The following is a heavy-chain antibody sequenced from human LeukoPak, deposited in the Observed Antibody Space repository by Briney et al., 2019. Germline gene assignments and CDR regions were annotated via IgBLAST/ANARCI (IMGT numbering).Heavy chain of an antibody. D-gene: IGHD2-2*01. CDR1: GFTFSSYS. CDR2: ISSSSSTI. Sequence: GETLRLSCAASGFTFSSYSMNWVRQAPGKGLEWVSAISSSSSTIYYADSVKCRFTISRDNAQNSLYLQMNSLTAEDSAVYHCARHLHCSSPSWQGYYDGMDVRGKGATVTVS. V-gene: IGHV3-21*01. J-gene: IGHJ6*01. CDR3: ARHLHCSSPSWQGYYDGMDV.